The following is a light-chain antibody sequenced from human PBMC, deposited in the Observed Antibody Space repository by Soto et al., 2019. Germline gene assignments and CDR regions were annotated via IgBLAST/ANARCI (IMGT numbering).Light chain of an antibody. J-gene: IGKJ3*01. CDR2: DAS. CDR1: QSVSSN. Sequence: EILITQSPATLSVSPGERGTLSCRASQSVSSNLAWYQQRPGQAPRLLIYDASNRATGIPARFSGSGSGTDFTLTISRLEPEDFEVYYCQHRNNTPFSFGPGTKVDI. CDR3: QHRNNTPFS. V-gene: IGKV3-11*01.